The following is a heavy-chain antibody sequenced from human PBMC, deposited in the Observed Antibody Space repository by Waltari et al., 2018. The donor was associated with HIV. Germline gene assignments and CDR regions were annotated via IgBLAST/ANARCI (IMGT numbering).Heavy chain of an antibody. J-gene: IGHJ6*02. Sequence: QVYLVQSGPEVKRPGASVKISCKAYGYTFINFDVNWVRQAAGQGPEWLGWMNPNGGNTASPYIFEERVTMTTDVSTATAYMEMSGLTPEDTAIYYCARNSSAKGNRYFYYGLDVWGQGTPVTV. CDR1: GYTFINFD. CDR2: MNPNGGNT. D-gene: IGHD3-22*01. CDR3: ARNSSAKGNRYFYYGLDV. V-gene: IGHV1-8*02.